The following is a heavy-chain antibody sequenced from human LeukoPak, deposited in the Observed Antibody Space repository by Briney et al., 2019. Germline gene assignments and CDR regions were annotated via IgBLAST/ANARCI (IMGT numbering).Heavy chain of an antibody. CDR3: ARSERYSSSSSDY. V-gene: IGHV1-18*01. D-gene: IGHD6-6*01. CDR2: ISAYNGNT. Sequence: GASVKVSCKASGYTFTSYGISWVRQAPGQGLGWMGWISAYNGNTNYAQKLQGRVAMTADTCTSTAYMELRSLRSDDTAVYYCARSERYSSSSSDYWGQGTLVTVSS. J-gene: IGHJ4*02. CDR1: GYTFTSYG.